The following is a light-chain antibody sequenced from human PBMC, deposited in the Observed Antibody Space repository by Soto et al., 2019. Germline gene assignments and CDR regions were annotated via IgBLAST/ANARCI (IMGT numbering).Light chain of an antibody. V-gene: IGKV3-15*01. Sequence: EIVMPQSPATLSVSPGERATLSCRASQSVSSNLAWYQQKPGQAPRLLIYGASTRATGIPARFSGSWSGTEFTLNISSLQSEDFAVYYCQHYNNWPALYTFGQGTKLELK. CDR1: QSVSSN. CDR3: QHYNNWPALYT. J-gene: IGKJ2*01. CDR2: GAS.